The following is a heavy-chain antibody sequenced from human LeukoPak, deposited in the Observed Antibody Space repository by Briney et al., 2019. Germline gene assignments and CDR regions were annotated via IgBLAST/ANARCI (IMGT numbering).Heavy chain of an antibody. CDR2: TSDDGRAK. J-gene: IGHJ4*02. V-gene: IGHV3-30*04. CDR3: ARAPGGFHGDYSPIAY. D-gene: IGHD4-17*01. CDR1: GFTFSSYA. Sequence: GRSLRLSCAASGFTFSSYAMHWVRQAPGKGLQWLALTSDDGRAKYYADSVKGRFTISRDNSQNTLYLQMNSLRADETAIYYCARAPGGFHGDYSPIAYWGQGTLVTVSS.